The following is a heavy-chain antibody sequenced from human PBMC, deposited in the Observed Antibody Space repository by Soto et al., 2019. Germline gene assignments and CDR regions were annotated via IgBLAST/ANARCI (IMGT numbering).Heavy chain of an antibody. V-gene: IGHV3-48*01. D-gene: IGHD3-3*01. CDR1: GFTFSSYS. CDR2: ISSSSSTI. J-gene: IGHJ6*03. CDR3: ARSDYDFWSGYYYYYYYYMDV. Sequence: GGSLRLSCAASGFTFSSYSMNWVRQAPGKGLEWVSYISSSSSTIYYADSVKGRFTISRDNAKNSLYLQMNSLRAEDTAVYYCARSDYDFWSGYYYYYYYYMDVWGKGTTVTVSS.